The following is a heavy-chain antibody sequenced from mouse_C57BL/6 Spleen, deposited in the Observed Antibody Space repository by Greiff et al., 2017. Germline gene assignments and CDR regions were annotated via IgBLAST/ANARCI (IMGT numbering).Heavy chain of an antibody. Sequence: QVQLQQPGAELVKPGASVKLSCKASGYTFTSYWMNWVKQRPGKGLEWIGQIYPGDGDTNYNGKFKGKATLTADKSSSTAYMQLSSLTSEDSAVYFCARGNYAWFAYWGQGTLVTVSA. J-gene: IGHJ3*01. CDR2: IYPGDGDT. V-gene: IGHV1-80*01. CDR3: ARGNYAWFAY. D-gene: IGHD2-1*01. CDR1: GYTFTSYW.